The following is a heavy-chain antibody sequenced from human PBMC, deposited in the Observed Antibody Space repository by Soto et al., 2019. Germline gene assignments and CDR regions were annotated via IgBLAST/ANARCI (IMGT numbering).Heavy chain of an antibody. V-gene: IGHV4-59*01. CDR3: ARVGGYSYVRNWFDP. Sequence: SETLSLTCTVSGGSISSYYWSWIRQPPGKGLEWIGYIYYSGSTNYNPSLKSRVTISVDTSKNQFSLKLSSVTAADTAVYYCARVGGYSYVRNWFDPWGQGTLVTVS. CDR2: IYYSGST. D-gene: IGHD5-18*01. CDR1: GGSISSYY. J-gene: IGHJ5*02.